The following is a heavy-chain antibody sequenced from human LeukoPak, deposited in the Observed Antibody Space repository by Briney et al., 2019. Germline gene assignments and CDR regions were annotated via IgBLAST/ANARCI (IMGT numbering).Heavy chain of an antibody. CDR2: IRSRGDGGTT. J-gene: IGHJ4*02. V-gene: IGHV3-15*07. Sequence: PGGSLRLSCAASRFTLSTYWMNWVRQAPGKGLEWVGRIRSRGDGGTTDFAAPVKGRFTISRDDSKNTLYLQMNSLTSEDTAVYYCSQGSAQYFDYWGQGTLVTVSS. CDR3: SQGSAQYFDY. D-gene: IGHD2-15*01. CDR1: RFTLSTYW.